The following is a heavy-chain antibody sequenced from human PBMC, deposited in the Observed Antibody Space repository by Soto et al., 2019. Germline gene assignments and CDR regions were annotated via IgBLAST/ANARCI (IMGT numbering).Heavy chain of an antibody. J-gene: IGHJ3*02. Sequence: EVQLVESGGGLVQPGRSLRLSCAASGFTFDDYAMHWVRQATGKGLEWVSGISWNSGSIGYADSVNGRFTISRDNAKNSLYLQMNSLRAEDTALYYCAKDKGIAAAGTSPRNDAFDIWGQGTMVTVSS. D-gene: IGHD6-13*01. CDR3: AKDKGIAAAGTSPRNDAFDI. CDR2: ISWNSGSI. CDR1: GFTFDDYA. V-gene: IGHV3-9*01.